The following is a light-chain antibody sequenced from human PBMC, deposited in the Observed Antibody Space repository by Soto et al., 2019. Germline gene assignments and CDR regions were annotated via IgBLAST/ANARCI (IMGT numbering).Light chain of an antibody. Sequence: EIVMTQSPATLSVPPGERATVSCRASQTINSNLAWYQQKPGQAPRLLIHGASTRATGVPARFSGSGSGTEFTLTISSLQSEDFAVYYCQQYHNWPPQYTFGQGTKLQI. J-gene: IGKJ2*01. CDR2: GAS. CDR1: QTINSN. CDR3: QQYHNWPPQYT. V-gene: IGKV3-15*01.